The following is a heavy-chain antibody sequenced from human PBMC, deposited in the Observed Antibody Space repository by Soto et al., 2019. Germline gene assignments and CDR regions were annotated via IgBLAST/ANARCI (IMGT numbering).Heavy chain of an antibody. D-gene: IGHD2-2*01. V-gene: IGHV3-23*01. CDR1: GFTSSIYA. J-gene: IGHJ6*02. CDR2: LSDSGGHT. Sequence: PGGSLRLSCAGSGFTSSIYAMTWVRHAPGKGLEWVSTLSDSGGHTYYADSVKGRFTISRDNPKNTLYLQMNSLRAEDTAVYYCAKDSQSVSVSAARVYGMDVWGQGTTVTVSS. CDR3: AKDSQSVSVSAARVYGMDV.